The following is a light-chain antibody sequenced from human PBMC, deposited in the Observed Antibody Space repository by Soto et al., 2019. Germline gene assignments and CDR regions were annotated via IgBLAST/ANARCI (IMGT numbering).Light chain of an antibody. CDR3: AAWDASLSGHV. CDR2: RDD. Sequence: QSVLTQPPSASGTPGQRVTISCSGSSSNIGRNTVNWYQQLPGTAPKLLIFRDDQRPSGVPDRFSGSKSGTSASLAISGLRSEDEADYYCAAWDASLSGHVFGAGTKVTVL. CDR1: SSNIGRNT. V-gene: IGLV1-47*01. J-gene: IGLJ1*01.